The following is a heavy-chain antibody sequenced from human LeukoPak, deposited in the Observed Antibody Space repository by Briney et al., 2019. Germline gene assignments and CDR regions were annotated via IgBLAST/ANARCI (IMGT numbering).Heavy chain of an antibody. D-gene: IGHD6-13*01. CDR1: GFTFSNYA. CDR2: ISSSGGST. CDR3: AKPTSSLAAAGFDC. Sequence: GSLTLSCAASGFTFSNYAMSWVRPAPGKGLAGVSSISSSGGSTFYADSVKGRFTISRDKSKNTLHLQMNSLKAEDTAVYYCAKPTSSLAAAGFDCWGQGTLVTVSS. J-gene: IGHJ4*02. V-gene: IGHV3-23*01.